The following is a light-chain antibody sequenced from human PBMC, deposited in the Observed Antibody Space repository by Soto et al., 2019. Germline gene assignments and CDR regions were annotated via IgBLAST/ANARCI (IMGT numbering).Light chain of an antibody. CDR1: TSDVGGYSF. J-gene: IGLJ1*01. V-gene: IGLV2-14*01. Sequence: QSALTQPASVSGSPGQSITISCTGTTSDVGGYSFVSWYQLHPGKAPKLMIYEVSNRPSGVSNRFSGSTSGNTASLTISGPQAEDESDYYCSSYTTSGTRVFGTGTKVTVL. CDR3: SSYTTSGTRV. CDR2: EVS.